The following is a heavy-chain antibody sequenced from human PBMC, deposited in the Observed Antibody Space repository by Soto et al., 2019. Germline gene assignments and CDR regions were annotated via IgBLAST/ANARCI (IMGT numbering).Heavy chain of an antibody. D-gene: IGHD2-2*01. CDR1: GFTFSSYG. V-gene: IGHV3-33*01. CDR3: ARGYCSSTSCFFYYYYMDV. CDR2: IWYDGSNK. Sequence: GGSLRLSCAASGFTFSSYGMHWVRQAPGKGLEWVAVIWYDGSNKYYADSVKGRFTISRDNSKNTLYLQMNSLRAEDTAVYYCARGYCSSTSCFFYYYYMDVWGKGTTVTVSS. J-gene: IGHJ6*03.